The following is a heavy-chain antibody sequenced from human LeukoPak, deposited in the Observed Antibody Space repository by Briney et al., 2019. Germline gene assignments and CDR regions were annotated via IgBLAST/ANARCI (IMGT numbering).Heavy chain of an antibody. D-gene: IGHD5-18*01. CDR2: IYSSGST. CDR3: AGYTYGYLNAFDI. J-gene: IGHJ3*02. Sequence: PGGSLRLSCAASGLTVSSNYMSWVRQAPGKGLEWVSLIYSSGSTYYADSVKGRFTISRDNSKNTLYLQMNSLRAEDTAVYYCAGYTYGYLNAFDIWGQGTMVTVSS. CDR1: GLTVSSNY. V-gene: IGHV3-53*01.